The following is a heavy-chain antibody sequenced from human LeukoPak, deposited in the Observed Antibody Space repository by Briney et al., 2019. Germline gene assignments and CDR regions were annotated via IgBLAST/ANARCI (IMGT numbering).Heavy chain of an antibody. D-gene: IGHD3-9*01. CDR3: AKSLVNYDILTAFDY. CDR1: GFTFSSYE. CDR2: IRYDGSNE. J-gene: IGHJ4*02. V-gene: IGHV3-30*02. Sequence: GGSLRLSCAASGFTFSSYEMNWVRQAPGKGLEWVAFIRYDGSNEYYADSVKGRFTISRDNSKNTLYLQMNSLRAEDTAVYYCAKSLVNYDILTAFDYWGQGTLVTVSS.